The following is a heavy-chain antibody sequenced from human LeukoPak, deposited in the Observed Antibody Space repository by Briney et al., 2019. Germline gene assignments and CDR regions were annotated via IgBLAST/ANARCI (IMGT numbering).Heavy chain of an antibody. D-gene: IGHD5-12*01. J-gene: IGHJ4*02. CDR2: ISYDGSNK. Sequence: GGSLRLSCAASGFTFSSYGMHWVRQAPGKGLEWVAVISYDGSNKYYADSVKGRFTISRDNSKNTLYLQMNSLRAEDTAVYYCAKDSNRGYDYYFDYWGQGTLVTVSS. CDR1: GFTFSSYG. V-gene: IGHV3-30*18. CDR3: AKDSNRGYDYYFDY.